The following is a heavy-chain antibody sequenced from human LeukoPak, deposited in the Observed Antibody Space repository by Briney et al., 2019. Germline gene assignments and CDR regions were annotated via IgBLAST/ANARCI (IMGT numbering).Heavy chain of an antibody. J-gene: IGHJ6*02. CDR2: ISGSGGST. CDR3: AAGTQWELDYYYYAMDV. Sequence: GGSLRLSCAASGFTFSSYAMSWVRQAPGKGLEWVSAISGSGGSTYYADSVKGRFTISRDNSKNTLNLQMNSLRAEDMAVYYCAAGTQWELDYYYYAMDVWGQGTTVTVSS. D-gene: IGHD1-26*01. CDR1: GFTFSSYA. V-gene: IGHV3-23*01.